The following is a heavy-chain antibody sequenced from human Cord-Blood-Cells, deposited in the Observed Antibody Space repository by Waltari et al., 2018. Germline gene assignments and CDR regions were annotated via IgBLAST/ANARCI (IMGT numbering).Heavy chain of an antibody. CDR2: IEYSGST. CDR1: GGSISSSSYY. CDR3: ARPGQADY. V-gene: IGHV4-39*01. J-gene: IGHJ4*02. Sequence: QLQLQESGPGLVKPSETLSLTCTGSGGSISSSSYYWGWIRQPPGKGLEWIGSIEYSGSTYYNPSLKSRVTISVDTSKNQFSLKLSSVTAADTAVYYCARPGQADYWGQGTLVTVSS.